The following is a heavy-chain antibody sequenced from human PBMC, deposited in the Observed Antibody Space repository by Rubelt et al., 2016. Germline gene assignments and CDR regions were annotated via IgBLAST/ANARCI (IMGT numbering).Heavy chain of an antibody. Sequence: QVQLQQWGAGRLKPSETLSLTCAVYGGSFSGSSWSWIRKPPGKGLGWIGEINHSGSTNSNPSLKSRVTISVDTSKNQFSLKLSSVTAADTAVYYCARGIVGATRSSYYGMDVWGQGTTVTVSS. CDR2: INHSGST. CDR1: GGSFSGSS. CDR3: ARGIVGATRSSYYGMDV. D-gene: IGHD1-26*01. J-gene: IGHJ6*02. V-gene: IGHV4-34*01.